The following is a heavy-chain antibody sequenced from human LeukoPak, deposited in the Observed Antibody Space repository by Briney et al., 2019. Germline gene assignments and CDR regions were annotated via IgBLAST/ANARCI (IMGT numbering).Heavy chain of an antibody. CDR1: GGSISSYY. Sequence: SETLSLTCTVSGGSISSYYWSWIRQPPGKGLEWIGYIYYSGSTNYNPSLKSRVTISVDTSKNQFSLKPSSVTAADTAVYYCARMNYYGSGLDYWGQGTLVTVSS. J-gene: IGHJ4*02. CDR2: IYYSGST. D-gene: IGHD3-10*01. V-gene: IGHV4-59*01. CDR3: ARMNYYGSGLDY.